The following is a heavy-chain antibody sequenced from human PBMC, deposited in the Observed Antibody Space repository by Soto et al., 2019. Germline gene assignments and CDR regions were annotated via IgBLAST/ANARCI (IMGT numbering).Heavy chain of an antibody. CDR3: ARVGTQSSNFWFDP. J-gene: IGHJ5*02. V-gene: IGHV3-7*01. CDR1: GFTFSSYW. CDR2: INQDGSDI. Sequence: GGSLRLSCAASGFTFSSYWMNWVRQAPGKGLEWVATINQDGSDIYYVDSVKGRFTISRDNAKNSLYLQMNSLRIEDTAVFYCARVGTQSSNFWFDPRGHGTLFTVSS. D-gene: IGHD7-27*01.